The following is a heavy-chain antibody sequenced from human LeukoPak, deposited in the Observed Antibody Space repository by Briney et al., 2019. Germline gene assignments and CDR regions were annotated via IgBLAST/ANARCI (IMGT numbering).Heavy chain of an antibody. Sequence: PWETLSLTCTVSGGSISSNTYYWGWIRRPPGKGLEWIGNIYYSGSTYYNPSLKSRVTISVDTSKNQFSLNLSSLTAADTAVYYCATSDTVSTYNWFDPWGQGTLVTVSS. CDR1: GGSISSNTYY. V-gene: IGHV4-39*01. CDR3: ATSDTVSTYNWFDP. J-gene: IGHJ5*02. D-gene: IGHD5/OR15-5a*01. CDR2: IYYSGST.